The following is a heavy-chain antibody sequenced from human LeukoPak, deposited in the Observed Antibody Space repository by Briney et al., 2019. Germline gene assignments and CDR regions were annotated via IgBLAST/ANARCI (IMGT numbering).Heavy chain of an antibody. D-gene: IGHD3-10*01. J-gene: IGHJ6*03. CDR2: ISWDGGST. CDR3: AKDGGSGSYYGARYYYYYMDV. CDR1: GFTFDDYA. V-gene: IGHV3-43D*03. Sequence: GGSLRLSCAASGFTFDDYAMHWVREAPGKGLEWVSLISWDGGSTYYADSVKGRFTTSRDNSKNSLYLQMNSLRAEDTALYYCAKDGGSGSYYGARYYYYYMDVWGKGTTVTVSS.